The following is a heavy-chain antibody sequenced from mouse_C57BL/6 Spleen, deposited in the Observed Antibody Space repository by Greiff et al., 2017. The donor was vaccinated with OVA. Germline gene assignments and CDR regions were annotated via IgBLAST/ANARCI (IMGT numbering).Heavy chain of an antibody. CDR2: INPDSSTI. J-gene: IGHJ1*03. CDR3: ARGTTVVEYWYFDV. D-gene: IGHD1-1*01. CDR1: GIDFSRYW. V-gene: IGHV4-1*01. Sequence: EVKLQESGGGLVQPGGSLKLSCAASGIDFSRYWMSWVRRAPGTGLEWIGEINPDSSTINYAPSLQDKFIIDRDNAKNTLYLQMSKVRSEDTALYYCARGTTVVEYWYFDVWGTGTTVTVSS.